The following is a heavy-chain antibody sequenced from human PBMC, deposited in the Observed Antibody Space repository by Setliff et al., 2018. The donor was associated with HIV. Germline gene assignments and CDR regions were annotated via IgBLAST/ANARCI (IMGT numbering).Heavy chain of an antibody. CDR3: AKYATPGPSRIFDY. J-gene: IGHJ4*02. V-gene: IGHV3-23*01. D-gene: IGHD2-2*01. CDR2: IGSGGDT. Sequence: GESPKISCAASGFTFSTYAMTWVRQAPGRGLQWVSTIGSGGDTHYPDSVKGRFTISRDNSKNMLSLQLNSLRADDTAVYYCAKYATPGPSRIFDYWGPGALVTVSS. CDR1: GFTFSTYA.